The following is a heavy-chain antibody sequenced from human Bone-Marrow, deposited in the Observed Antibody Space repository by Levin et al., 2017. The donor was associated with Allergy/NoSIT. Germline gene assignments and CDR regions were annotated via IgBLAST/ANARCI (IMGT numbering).Heavy chain of an antibody. CDR3: AKGPYYYDSSGDFRAGHFDY. D-gene: IGHD3-22*01. V-gene: IGHV3-23*01. CDR1: GFTFSSYA. J-gene: IGHJ4*02. Sequence: LSLTCAASGFTFSSYAMSWVRQAPGKGLEWVSAISGSGGSTYYADSVKGRFTISRDNSKNTLYLQMNSLRAEDTAVYYCAKGPYYYDSSGDFRAGHFDYWGQGTLVTVSS. CDR2: ISGSGGST.